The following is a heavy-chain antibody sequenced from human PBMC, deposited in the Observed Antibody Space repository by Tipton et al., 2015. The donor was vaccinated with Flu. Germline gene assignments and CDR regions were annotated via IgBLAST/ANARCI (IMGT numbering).Heavy chain of an antibody. CDR1: GGTFSSYA. V-gene: IGHV1-69*01. D-gene: IGHD4-11*01. CDR2: IFPILAMA. CDR3: ATGRTAVTTRWFDS. J-gene: IGHJ5*01. Sequence: QLVQSGAEVKKPGSSVKVSCKASGGTFSSYAISWVRQAPGQGLEWMGGIFPILAMANYAQNFQGRVAISADESTTTVYMELSSLRSEDTAMYYCATGRTAVTTRWFDSWGQRTLVIVSS.